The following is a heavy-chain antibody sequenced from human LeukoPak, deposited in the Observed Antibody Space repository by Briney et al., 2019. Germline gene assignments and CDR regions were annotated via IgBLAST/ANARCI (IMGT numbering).Heavy chain of an antibody. CDR2: IYYSGYT. CDR3: ARAPTAMGAFDI. CDR1: GGSISSYY. D-gene: IGHD3-16*01. V-gene: IGHV4-59*12. Sequence: SETLSLTCTVSGGSISSYYWSWIRQPPGKGLEWIGYIYYSGYTNYNPSLKSRVTISVDTSKNQFSLKMRSVTAADTAVYYCARAPTAMGAFDIWGQGTMVTVSS. J-gene: IGHJ3*02.